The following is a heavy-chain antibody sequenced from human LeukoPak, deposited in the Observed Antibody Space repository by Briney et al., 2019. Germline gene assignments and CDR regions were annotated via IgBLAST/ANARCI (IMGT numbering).Heavy chain of an antibody. J-gene: IGHJ4*02. D-gene: IGHD3-10*01. CDR2: IYHSGST. CDR3: AKERRSMVRDYQSPWGY. CDR1: GYSISSGYY. V-gene: IGHV4-38-2*02. Sequence: PSETLSLTCTVSGYSISSGYYWGWIRQPPGKGLEWIGSIYHSGSTYYNPSLKSRVTISVDTSKNQFSLKLSSVTAADTAVYYCAKERRSMVRDYQSPWGYWGQGTLVTVSS.